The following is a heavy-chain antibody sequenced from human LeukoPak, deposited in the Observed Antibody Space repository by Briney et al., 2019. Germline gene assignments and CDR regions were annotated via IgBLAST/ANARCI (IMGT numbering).Heavy chain of an antibody. D-gene: IGHD4-17*01. CDR1: GFSFSNYG. CDR3: ARGPQVPDYGDYPFYYGMDV. Sequence: TGGSLRLSCAASGFSFSNYGMLWVRQAPGKGLEWMAVIWYDGSNKYYADSVKGRFTISRDNSKNTLYLQMNSLRAEDTAVYYCARGPQVPDYGDYPFYYGMDVWGQGTTVTVSS. J-gene: IGHJ6*02. V-gene: IGHV3-33*01. CDR2: IWYDGSNK.